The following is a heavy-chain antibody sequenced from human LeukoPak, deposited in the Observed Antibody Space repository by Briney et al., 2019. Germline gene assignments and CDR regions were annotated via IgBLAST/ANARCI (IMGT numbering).Heavy chain of an antibody. Sequence: GGSLRLSCAASGFTFSSYWMHWVRQAPGKGLVWVSRINSDGSSTSYADSVKGRFTISRDNAKNSLYLQMNSLRAEDTAVYYCAGTTKYNWFDPWGQGTLVTVSS. CDR2: INSDGSST. CDR3: AGTTKYNWFDP. V-gene: IGHV3-74*01. J-gene: IGHJ5*02. CDR1: GFTFSSYW. D-gene: IGHD1-1*01.